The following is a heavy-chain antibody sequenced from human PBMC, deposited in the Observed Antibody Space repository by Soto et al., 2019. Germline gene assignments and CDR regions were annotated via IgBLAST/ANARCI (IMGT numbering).Heavy chain of an antibody. CDR2: ISAYNGKR. CDR3: ARGRIVASIHDAFVM. J-gene: IGHJ3*02. D-gene: IGHD5-12*01. Sequence: QGQLLQSGDEVKTPGASVRVSCRASGYPFTSYGISWVRQAPGQGLEWVAWISAYNGKRDTAQKFQGRVTMTLDTCTDTAHMVLGNLTSADTAVYYCARGRIVASIHDAFVMWGQGTKVTVSS. V-gene: IGHV1-18*01. CDR1: GYPFTSYG.